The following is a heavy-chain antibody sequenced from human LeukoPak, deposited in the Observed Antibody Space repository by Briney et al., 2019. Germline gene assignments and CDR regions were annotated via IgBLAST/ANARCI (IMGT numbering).Heavy chain of an antibody. Sequence: GGSLRLSCAAAGFAVSSNYMSWVRQAPGKGLEWVSVIYSGGSTYYADSVKGRFTISRDNSKNTLYLQMNSLRAEDTAVYYCARSPLYSSGYFFDYWGQGTLVTVSS. CDR2: IYSGGST. V-gene: IGHV3-53*01. J-gene: IGHJ4*02. CDR1: GFAVSSNY. D-gene: IGHD6-19*01. CDR3: ARSPLYSSGYFFDY.